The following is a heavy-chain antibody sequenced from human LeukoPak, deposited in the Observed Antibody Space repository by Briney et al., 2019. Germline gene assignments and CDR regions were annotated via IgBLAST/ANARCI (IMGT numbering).Heavy chain of an antibody. D-gene: IGHD1-1*01. CDR1: GGSFSGYY. Sequence: PSETLSLTCAGYGGSFSGYYWGWIRQPPWKGLELIGEINHSGSTNYNPSLKSRVTISVDTSKNQCSLKLSSVTAADTTVYYCARVAWNFDYWGQGTLVTVSS. V-gene: IGHV4-34*01. J-gene: IGHJ4*02. CDR2: INHSGST. CDR3: ARVAWNFDY.